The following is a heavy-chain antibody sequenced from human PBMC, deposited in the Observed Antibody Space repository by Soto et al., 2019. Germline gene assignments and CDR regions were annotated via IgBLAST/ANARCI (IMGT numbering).Heavy chain of an antibody. V-gene: IGHV1-3*01. CDR3: ARMDLFGGWYAFDI. Sequence: ASVKVSCKASGYTFTSYAMHWVRQAPGQRLEWMGWINAGNGNTKYSQKFQGRVTITRDTSASTAYMELSSLRSEDTAVYYCARMDLFGGWYAFDIWGQGTMVTVSS. CDR2: INAGNGNT. D-gene: IGHD6-19*01. CDR1: GYTFTSYA. J-gene: IGHJ3*02.